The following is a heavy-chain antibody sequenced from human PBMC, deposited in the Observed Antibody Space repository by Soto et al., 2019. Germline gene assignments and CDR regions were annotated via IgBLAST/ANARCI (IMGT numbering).Heavy chain of an antibody. CDR2: INPSDGST. J-gene: IGHJ4*02. Sequence: VASVKVSCKASGYTFTAYYMHWVRQAPGQGLEWMGIINPSDGSTSYAQKFQGRVTMTRDTSTSTVYMELSSLRSEDTAVYYCARGSQLAYFDYWGQGTLVTVSS. CDR1: GYTFTAYY. CDR3: ARGSQLAYFDY. V-gene: IGHV1-46*01. D-gene: IGHD3-3*02.